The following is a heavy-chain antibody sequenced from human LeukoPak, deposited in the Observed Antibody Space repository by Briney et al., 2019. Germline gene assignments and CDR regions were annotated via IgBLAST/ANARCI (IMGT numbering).Heavy chain of an antibody. CDR1: GFTFSSYA. J-gene: IGHJ3*02. CDR3: ARDRPPGSGSSIYPSDAFDI. CDR2: ISYDGSNK. V-gene: IGHV3-30*04. Sequence: GGSLRLSCAASGFTFSSYAMHWVRQAPGKGLGWVAVISYDGSNKYYADSVKGRFTISRDNSKNTLYLQMNSLRAEDTAVYYCARDRPPGSGSSIYPSDAFDIWGQGTMVTVSS. D-gene: IGHD3-10*01.